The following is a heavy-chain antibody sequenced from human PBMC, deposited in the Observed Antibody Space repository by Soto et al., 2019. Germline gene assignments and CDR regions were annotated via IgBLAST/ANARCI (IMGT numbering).Heavy chain of an antibody. Sequence: SVKVSCKASGFTFTSSAVQWVRQARGQRLEWIGWIVVGSGNTNYAQKFQERVTITRDMSTSTAYMELSSLRSEDTAVYYCAADQPDFWSGYYPGYYYGMDVWGQGTTVTVSS. D-gene: IGHD3-3*01. V-gene: IGHV1-58*01. CDR1: GFTFTSSA. CDR3: AADQPDFWSGYYPGYYYGMDV. J-gene: IGHJ6*02. CDR2: IVVGSGNT.